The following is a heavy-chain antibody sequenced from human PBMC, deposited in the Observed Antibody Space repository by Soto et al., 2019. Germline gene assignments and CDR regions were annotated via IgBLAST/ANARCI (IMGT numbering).Heavy chain of an antibody. V-gene: IGHV4-59*02. CDR3: ARGGTSGSAVYNWFDP. CDR1: GASVIGHS. CDR2: IHYSGGT. J-gene: IGHJ5*02. D-gene: IGHD3-10*01. Sequence: PSETLDLTCSVTGASVIGHSWSWIRQSPGKGLDWIGYIHYSGGTNYTPSLRSRVTISVETSKNQLSLNLTSLTAADTAVYYCARGGTSGSAVYNWFDPWGQGTLVTVSS.